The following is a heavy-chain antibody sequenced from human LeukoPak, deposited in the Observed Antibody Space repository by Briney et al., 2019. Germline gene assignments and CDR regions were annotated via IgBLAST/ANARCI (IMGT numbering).Heavy chain of an antibody. Sequence: SETLSLTCTVSGGSISSYYWSWIRQPAGKGLEWIGRIYTSGSTNYNPSLKSRVTMSVDTSKNQFSLKLTSVTAADTAVYYCARDGSGSYFNWFDPWGQGTLVTVSS. V-gene: IGHV4-4*07. CDR1: GGSISSYY. D-gene: IGHD1-26*01. CDR2: IYTSGST. J-gene: IGHJ5*02. CDR3: ARDGSGSYFNWFDP.